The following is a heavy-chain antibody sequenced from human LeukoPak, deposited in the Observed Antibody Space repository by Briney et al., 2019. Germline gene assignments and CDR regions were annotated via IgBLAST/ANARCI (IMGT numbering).Heavy chain of an antibody. CDR2: IIPIFGTA. J-gene: IGHJ4*02. CDR1: GGTFSSYA. V-gene: IGHV1-69*13. D-gene: IGHD6-13*01. CDR3: AREGIAAEGLFDY. Sequence: SVKVSCKASGGTFSSYAISWVRQAPGQVLEWMGGIIPIFGTANYAQKFQGRVTITADESTSTAYMELSSLRSEDTAVYYCAREGIAAEGLFDYWGQGTLVTVSS.